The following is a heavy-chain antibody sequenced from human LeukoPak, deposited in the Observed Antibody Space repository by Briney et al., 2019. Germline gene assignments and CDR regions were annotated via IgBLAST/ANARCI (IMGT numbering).Heavy chain of an antibody. CDR3: AKSGLNRFDY. CDR2: VSYSGTYT. D-gene: IGHD2-15*01. V-gene: IGHV3-21*04. J-gene: IGHJ4*02. Sequence: GGSLRLSCAASGFTFSSYWMSWVRQAPGKGLEWVSSVSYSGTYTYYADSVKGRFTISRDNAKNSLYLQMNSLRAEDTAVYYCAKSGLNRFDYWGQGTLVTVSS. CDR1: GFTFSSYW.